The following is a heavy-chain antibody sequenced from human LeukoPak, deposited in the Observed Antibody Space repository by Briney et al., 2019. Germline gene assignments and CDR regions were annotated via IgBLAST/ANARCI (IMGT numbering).Heavy chain of an antibody. J-gene: IGHJ6*03. V-gene: IGHV4-61*02. CDR3: ARDSLLPSAMGYYYVDV. CDR1: GASISSGSYY. D-gene: IGHD2-2*01. Sequence: SETLSLTCTVSGASISSGSYYWSWIRQPAGKGLEWIGRIYTSGSTNHNPSLKSRVTISVDTSKNQFSLKLSSVTAADTALYYCARDSLLPSAMGYYYVDVWGKGTTVTVSS. CDR2: IYTSGST.